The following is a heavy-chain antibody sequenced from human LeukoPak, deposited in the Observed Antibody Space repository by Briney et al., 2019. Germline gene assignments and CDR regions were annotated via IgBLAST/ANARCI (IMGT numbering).Heavy chain of an antibody. V-gene: IGHV4-39*01. CDR1: GGSISSYY. D-gene: IGHD3-22*01. CDR3: ARHAGSYYTYNFDY. CDR2: IYCGST. Sequence: SETLSLTCTVSGGSISSYYWSWIRQPPGKGLEWIGSIYCGSTNYKPSLRSRVTISVDTSKNQFSLKLSSVTAADTAVYYCARHAGSYYTYNFDYWGQGTLVTVSS. J-gene: IGHJ4*02.